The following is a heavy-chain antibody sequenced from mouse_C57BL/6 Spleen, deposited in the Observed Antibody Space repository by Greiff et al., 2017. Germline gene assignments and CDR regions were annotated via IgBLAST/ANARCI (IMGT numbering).Heavy chain of an antibody. D-gene: IGHD2-4*01. J-gene: IGHJ2*01. V-gene: IGHV14-3*01. CDR3: ARGADYEHY. Sequence: VQLQQSVAELVRPGASVKLSCTASGFTFKNTYMHWVKQRPEQGLEWIGKIDPSNGNTKYTPKFQGKATLTADTSSNTAYLQLSRLTSEDSAIYYCARGADYEHYWGQGTTLTVSS. CDR1: GFTFKNTY. CDR2: IDPSNGNT.